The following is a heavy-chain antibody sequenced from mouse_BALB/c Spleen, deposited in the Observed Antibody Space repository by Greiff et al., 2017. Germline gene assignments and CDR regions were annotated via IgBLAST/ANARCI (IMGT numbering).Heavy chain of an antibody. CDR3: ARPRNGDWYFDV. CDR2: INPYNDGT. D-gene: IGHD2-1*01. V-gene: IGHV1-14*01. Sequence: EVKLMESGPELVKPGASVKMSCKASGYTFTSYVMHWVKQKPGQGLEWIGYINPYNDGTKYNEKFKGKATLTSDKSSSTAYMELSSLTSEDSAVYYCARPRNGDWYFDVWGAGTTVTVSS. J-gene: IGHJ1*01. CDR1: GYTFTSYV.